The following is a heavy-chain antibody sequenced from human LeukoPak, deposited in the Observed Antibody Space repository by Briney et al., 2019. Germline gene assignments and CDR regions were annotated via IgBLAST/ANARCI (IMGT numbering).Heavy chain of an antibody. J-gene: IGHJ4*02. D-gene: IGHD5-18*01. Sequence: PGGSLRLSCAASGFTVSSSYMSWVRQAPGKGLVWVSRINSDGRCTSHADSVKGRFTISRDNAKNTLYLQMNSLRADDTAVYYCARGTGYSVVDYWGQGTLVTGSS. CDR1: GFTVSSSY. V-gene: IGHV3-74*01. CDR2: INSDGRCT. CDR3: ARGTGYSVVDY.